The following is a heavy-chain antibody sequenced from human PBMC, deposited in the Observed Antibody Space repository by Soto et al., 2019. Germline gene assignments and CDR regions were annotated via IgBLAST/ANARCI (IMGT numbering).Heavy chain of an antibody. CDR2: LYSDGST. J-gene: IGHJ4*02. V-gene: IGHV3-66*01. Sequence: GGSLRLSCAASGFSVSANYMTWVRQAPGKGLEWVSLLYSDGSTYYADSLKGRFTISRDNSKNTLYLQMNSPRTEDTAVYYCARALGYFGSGSYYPLDYWGPGTLVTVSS. D-gene: IGHD3-10*01. CDR1: GFSVSANY. CDR3: ARALGYFGSGSYYPLDY.